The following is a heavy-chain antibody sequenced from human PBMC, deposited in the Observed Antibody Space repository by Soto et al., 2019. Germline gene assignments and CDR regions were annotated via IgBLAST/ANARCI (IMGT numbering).Heavy chain of an antibody. J-gene: IGHJ4*02. V-gene: IGHV1-46*01. CDR3: ARGPPYSYYYDSSGYFE. Sequence: SSSAAGCPFRGYYVHGLRRSSLGCRQWMGIINPSGGSKSYAQKFQGRVTMTRDTSTSTAYMELSSLRSEDTAAYYCARGPPYSYYYDSSGYFEWGQGTRVTVSA. CDR1: GCPFRGYY. CDR2: INPSGGSK. D-gene: IGHD3-22*01.